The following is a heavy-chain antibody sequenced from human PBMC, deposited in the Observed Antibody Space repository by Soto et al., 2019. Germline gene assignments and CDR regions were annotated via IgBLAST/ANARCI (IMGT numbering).Heavy chain of an antibody. Sequence: EVQLVESGGRVVRPGGSLRLSCAASGFTFDDYSMTWVRQTPGKGLEWVSDINWNGGSTGYADSVRGRFTISRDNAKNSLYLQMNSLRAEETALYYCARLYSSSYFYFDYWCQGTLVTVSS. CDR2: INWNGGST. CDR3: ARLYSSSYFYFDY. D-gene: IGHD6-13*01. CDR1: GFTFDDYS. J-gene: IGHJ4*02. V-gene: IGHV3-20*04.